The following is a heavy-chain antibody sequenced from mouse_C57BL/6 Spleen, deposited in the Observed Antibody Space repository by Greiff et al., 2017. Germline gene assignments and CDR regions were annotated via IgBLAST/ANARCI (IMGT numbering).Heavy chain of an antibody. CDR1: GYTFTSYW. CDR3: ARKDSSGHPVFAY. J-gene: IGHJ3*01. V-gene: IGHV1-64*01. Sequence: QVQLQQPGAELVKPGASVKLSCKASGYTFTSYWMPWVKQRPGQGLEWIGMIHPNSGSTYYNEKFKSKATLTVDKSSSTAYMQLSSLTSEDSAVYYCARKDSSGHPVFAYWGQGTLVTVSA. CDR2: IHPNSGST. D-gene: IGHD3-2*02.